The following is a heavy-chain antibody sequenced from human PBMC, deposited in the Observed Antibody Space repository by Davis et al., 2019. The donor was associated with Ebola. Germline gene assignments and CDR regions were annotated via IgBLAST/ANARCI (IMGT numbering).Heavy chain of an antibody. J-gene: IGHJ4*02. CDR1: GFTFRIYW. CDR2: TNSDGSIT. D-gene: IGHD2-2*01. CDR3: ARGTHYAHDY. Sequence: GESLKISCAASGFTFRIYWMHWVRQAPGKGLVWVSRTNSDGSITSYADSGKGRFTISRDNAKNTLYLQMNSLRDEDTAVYYCARGTHYAHDYWGQGTLVTVSS. V-gene: IGHV3-74*01.